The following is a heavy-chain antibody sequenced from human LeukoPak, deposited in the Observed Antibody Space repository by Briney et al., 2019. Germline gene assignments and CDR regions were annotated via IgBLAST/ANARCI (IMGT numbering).Heavy chain of an antibody. CDR2: INPNSGAT. J-gene: IGHJ4*02. V-gene: IGHV1-2*02. CDR1: GYTFTDYF. Sequence: ASVKVPCKASGYTFTDYFIHWVRQAPGQGLEWMGWINPNSGATNYAEEFQGRVTMTRDTSITTAYMELSSLTSDDTAMYYCATLRRSGWYIGDWGQGTLVTVSS. CDR3: ATLRRSGWYIGD. D-gene: IGHD6-19*01.